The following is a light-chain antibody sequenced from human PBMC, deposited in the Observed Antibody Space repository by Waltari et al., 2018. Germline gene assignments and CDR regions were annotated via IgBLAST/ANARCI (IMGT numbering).Light chain of an antibody. J-gene: IGKJ5*01. CDR3: QQFNNYPPT. CDR1: QGISSA. CDR2: DAS. V-gene: IGKV1D-13*01. Sequence: AIQLTQSPSSLSASVGDRVTITCRASQGISSALAWYQQKPGKAPKLLIYDASSLPSGVPARFSGSGSGTDFTLTISSLQPEDFATYYCQQFNNYPPTFGHGTRLEIK.